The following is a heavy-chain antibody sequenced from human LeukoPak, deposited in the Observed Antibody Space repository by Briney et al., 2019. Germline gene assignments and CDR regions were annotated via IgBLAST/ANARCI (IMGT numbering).Heavy chain of an antibody. CDR1: GGSISSGGYY. Sequence: SQTLSLTCTVSGGSISSGGYYWSWIRQHPGKGLEWIGYIYYSGSTYYNPSLKSRVTISVDTSKNQFSLKLSSVTAADTAVYYCAREKPLYYYDSSGYLDWGQGTLVTVSS. D-gene: IGHD3-22*01. CDR3: AREKPLYYYDSSGYLD. V-gene: IGHV4-31*03. J-gene: IGHJ4*02. CDR2: IYYSGST.